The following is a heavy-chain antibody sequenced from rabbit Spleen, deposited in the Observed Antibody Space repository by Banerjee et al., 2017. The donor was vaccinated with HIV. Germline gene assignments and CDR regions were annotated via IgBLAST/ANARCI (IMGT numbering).Heavy chain of an antibody. J-gene: IGHJ4*01. D-gene: IGHD3-1*01. V-gene: IGHV1S45*01. CDR1: GFSFSDRDV. CDR2: INAYTGKP. CDR3: ARDLASVVGWNFNL. Sequence: QEHLVESGRGLVKPEGSLTLTCKASGFSFSDRDVMCWFRQAPGKGLQWIACINAYTGKPVYATWAKGRFTISRTSSTTVTLQMTGLTAADTATYFCARDLASVVGWNFNLWGQGTLVTVS.